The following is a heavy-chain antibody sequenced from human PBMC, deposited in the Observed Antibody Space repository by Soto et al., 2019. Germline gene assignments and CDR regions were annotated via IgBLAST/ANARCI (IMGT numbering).Heavy chain of an antibody. J-gene: IGHJ4*02. Sequence: QITLKESGPPLVIPTQTLTLTCTFSGFSLSTSGMGVGWIRQPPGKALEWLALIYCDDDKRYSPSLKSRLTSTKDTSKKQVVLTMNNMDPVDTGTYYCAHQLYYYSSGYLLHWGQGTLVTVSS. V-gene: IGHV2-5*02. CDR3: AHQLYYYSSGYLLH. CDR1: GFSLSTSGMG. CDR2: IYCDDDK. D-gene: IGHD3-22*01.